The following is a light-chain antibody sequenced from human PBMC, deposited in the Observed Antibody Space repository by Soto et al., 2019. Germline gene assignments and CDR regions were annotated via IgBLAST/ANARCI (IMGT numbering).Light chain of an antibody. J-gene: IGKJ1*01. Sequence: EIVMTESPATLSVSPGERATLSCRASQSVGSNLAWYQQKPGQAPRLLIYGASTRATDIPARFSGSGSGTEFALTINSLQSEDSAVYFCQQFNVWHRTFGQGTTVDIK. CDR2: GAS. CDR3: QQFNVWHRT. V-gene: IGKV3-15*01. CDR1: QSVGSN.